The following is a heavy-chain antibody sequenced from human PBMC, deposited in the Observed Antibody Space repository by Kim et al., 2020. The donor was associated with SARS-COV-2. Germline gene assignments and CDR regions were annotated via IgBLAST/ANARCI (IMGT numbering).Heavy chain of an antibody. D-gene: IGHD2-15*01. V-gene: IGHV3-9*01. CDR3: AKAQPAGQDCNGNTCVYYYFYMDV. CDR1: GITFGDYA. Sequence: GGSLRLSCVASGITFGDYAVHWVRQAPGKGLEWVSGISKDSGEKGYADSVKGRFIISRDNARNSLSLQMNSLRPEDTALYYCAKAQPAGQDCNGNTCVYYYFYMDVWGKGTMVTVSS. CDR2: ISKDSGEK. J-gene: IGHJ6*03.